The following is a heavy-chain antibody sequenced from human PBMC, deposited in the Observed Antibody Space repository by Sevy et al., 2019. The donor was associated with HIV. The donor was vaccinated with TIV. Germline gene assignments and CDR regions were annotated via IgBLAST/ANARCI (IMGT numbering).Heavy chain of an antibody. CDR2: IYYNGHI. V-gene: IGHV4-59*08. CDR1: GGSITSLY. D-gene: IGHD1-26*01. CDR3: AGENAWGRGYS. J-gene: IGHJ4*02. Sequence: SETLSLTRTVSGGSITSLYWNWIRQPPGKGLEWFANIYYNGHINYNPSLKSRVTLSLDTSKNQFSLRLSSVTAADTAMYYCAGENAWGRGYSWGQGTLVTVSS.